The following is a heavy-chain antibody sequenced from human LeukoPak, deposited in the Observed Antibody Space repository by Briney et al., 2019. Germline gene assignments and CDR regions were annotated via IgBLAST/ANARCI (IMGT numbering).Heavy chain of an antibody. CDR2: YSGST. CDR3: ARSSYGAGSKPYWVDC. D-gene: IGHD3-10*01. CDR1: GDSISSSTYY. J-gene: IGHJ4*02. Sequence: SETLSLTCTVSGDSISSSTYYWAWLRQPPGKGLEYIGSYSGSTYYNPSLKSRVTISVDTSKKQFSLKLSSVTAADTAVYYCARSSYGAGSKPYWVDCWGQGTLVTVSS. V-gene: IGHV4-39*01.